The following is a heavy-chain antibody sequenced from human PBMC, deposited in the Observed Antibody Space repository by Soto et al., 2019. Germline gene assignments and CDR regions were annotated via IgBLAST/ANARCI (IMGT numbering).Heavy chain of an antibody. CDR3: AHTLLDELRFLEWSNFDY. CDR1: GFSLSTSGVG. D-gene: IGHD3-3*01. CDR2: IYWDDDK. V-gene: IGHV2-5*02. J-gene: IGHJ4*02. Sequence: SGPTLVNPTQTLTLTCTFSGFSLSTSGVGVGWIRQPPGKALEWLALIYWDDDKRYSPSLKSRLTIIKDTSKNQVVLTMTNMDPVDTATYYCAHTLLDELRFLEWSNFDYWGQGTLVTVS.